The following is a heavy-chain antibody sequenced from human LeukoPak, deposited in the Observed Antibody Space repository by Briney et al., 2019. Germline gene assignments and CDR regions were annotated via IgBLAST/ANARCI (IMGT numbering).Heavy chain of an antibody. CDR2: INQDGSEK. J-gene: IGHJ4*02. CDR3: ARDIYGGHDY. CDR1: GFTFSNYW. V-gene: IGHV3-7*04. Sequence: GGSLRLSCAASGFTFSNYWMSWVRQAPGKGLEWVANINQDGSEKSYVDSVEGRFTISRDNAKKSLYLHVDSLRAEDTAVYYCARDIYGGHDYWGQGTLLTVSS. D-gene: IGHD2-21*01.